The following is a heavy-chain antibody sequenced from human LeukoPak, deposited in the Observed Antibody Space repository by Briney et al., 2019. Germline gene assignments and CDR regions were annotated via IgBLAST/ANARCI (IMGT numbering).Heavy chain of an antibody. Sequence: PGGSLRLSCAASGFTFSSYGMHWVRQAPGKGLEWVAVIWYDGSNKYYADSVKGRFTISRDNSKNTLYLQMNSLRAEDTAVYYCASEGGITRAFDIRGQGTMVTVSS. J-gene: IGHJ3*02. CDR1: GFTFSSYG. V-gene: IGHV3-33*01. CDR3: ASEGGITRAFDI. D-gene: IGHD1-14*01. CDR2: IWYDGSNK.